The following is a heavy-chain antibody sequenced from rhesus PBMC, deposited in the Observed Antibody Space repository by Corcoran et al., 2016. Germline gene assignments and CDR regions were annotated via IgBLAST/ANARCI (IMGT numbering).Heavy chain of an antibody. CDR2: IDPSDSDT. CDR1: GSSFTTYW. J-gene: IGHJ4*01. V-gene: IGHV5-2*01. Sequence: EVQLVQSGAEVKRPGESLKISCKTYGSSFTTYWICWFRQWPGKGLEWMGAIDPSDSDTRYSPSFQGQVTISADKSISTAYLQWSSLKASDSATYYCASQYSYSTLDYWGQGVLVTVSS. CDR3: ASQYSYSTLDY. D-gene: IGHD5-12*01.